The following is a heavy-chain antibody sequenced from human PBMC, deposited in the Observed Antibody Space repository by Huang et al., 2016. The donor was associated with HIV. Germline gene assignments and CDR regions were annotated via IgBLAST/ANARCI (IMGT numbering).Heavy chain of an antibody. CDR1: GYAFADYF. Sequence: QVQLVQSGAEVKKPGASVKVSCKPSGYAFADYFIHWVRQATGQGLEWRALVNPNNGATNYDQKFLGRLTVTGDTSMRTAYMELSGLTSDDTAKYYCTRDGVAPDEEFDYWGQGTVIIVSS. V-gene: IGHV1-2*02. CDR3: TRDGVAPDEEFDY. CDR2: VNPNNGAT. D-gene: IGHD5-12*01. J-gene: IGHJ4*02.